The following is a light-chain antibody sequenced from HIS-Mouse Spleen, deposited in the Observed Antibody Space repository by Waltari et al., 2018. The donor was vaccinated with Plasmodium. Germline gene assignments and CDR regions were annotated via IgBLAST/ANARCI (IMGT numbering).Light chain of an antibody. CDR3: NSRDSSGTHGV. CDR1: SLRSYY. V-gene: IGLV3-19*01. Sequence: SSELTQDPAVSVALGRTVRITCQGDSLRSYYASWYQQKPGQAPVLVIYGKNNRPSGIPDRFSGSSSGNTASLTITGAQAEDEADYYCNSRDSSGTHGVFGGGTKLTVL. CDR2: GKN. J-gene: IGLJ2*01.